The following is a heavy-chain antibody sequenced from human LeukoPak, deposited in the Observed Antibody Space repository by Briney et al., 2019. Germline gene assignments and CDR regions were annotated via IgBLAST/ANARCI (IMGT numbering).Heavy chain of an antibody. Sequence: GGSLRLSCAASGFTVSSNYMSWVRQAPGQGLEWVSVIYSSGNTYYADSVQGRFTISRDNPENTLYLQMNSLRAEDTALYYCARARDRGYYYGFDYWGQGTLVTVSS. J-gene: IGHJ4*02. V-gene: IGHV3-66*01. CDR1: GFTVSSNY. D-gene: IGHD3-10*01. CDR2: IYSSGNT. CDR3: ARARDRGYYYGFDY.